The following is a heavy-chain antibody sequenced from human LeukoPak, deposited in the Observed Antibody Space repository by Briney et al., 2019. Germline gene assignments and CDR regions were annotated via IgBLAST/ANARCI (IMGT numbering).Heavy chain of an antibody. J-gene: IGHJ4*02. CDR1: GFTFSRYA. V-gene: IGHV3-30-3*01. CDR3: AEEPGYYFNY. CDR2: ISYDGSNK. D-gene: IGHD3-10*01. Sequence: GVSLRLSCAASGFTFSRYAMHWVRQAPGKGLEWVAVISYDGSNKYYADSVKGRFTISRDNSKNTLYLQMNSLRVEDTAMYYCAEEPGYYFNYWGQGTLVTVSS.